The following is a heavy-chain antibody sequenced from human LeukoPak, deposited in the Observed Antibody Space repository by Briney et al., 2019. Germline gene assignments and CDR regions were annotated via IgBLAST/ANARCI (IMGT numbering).Heavy chain of an antibody. CDR3: ASPADCSGGSCYSNYYYYMDV. CDR1: GFTFSSYS. Sequence: GGSLRLSCAASGFTFSSYSMNWVRQAPGKGLEWVSSISSSSSYMYYADSVKGRFTISRDNAKNSLYLQMNSLRAEDTAVYYCASPADCSGGSCYSNYYYYMDVWGKGTTVTVSS. J-gene: IGHJ6*03. D-gene: IGHD2-15*01. V-gene: IGHV3-21*01. CDR2: ISSSSSYM.